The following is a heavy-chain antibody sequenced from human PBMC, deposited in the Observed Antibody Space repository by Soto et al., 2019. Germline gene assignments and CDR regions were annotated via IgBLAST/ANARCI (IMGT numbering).Heavy chain of an antibody. J-gene: IGHJ4*02. CDR2: INPSNEIT. Sequence: ASVKVSCKTSGYTFSAHYVHSARLTPGRGFQWLGWINPSNEITTFSQFFQGRVTMTRDTSTNTVHMELNRLTSDDTAVYYCIRGGWCDPPIDYWGQGTHLTASS. V-gene: IGHV1-2*02. CDR1: GYTFSAHY. D-gene: IGHD2-21*01. CDR3: IRGGWCDPPIDY.